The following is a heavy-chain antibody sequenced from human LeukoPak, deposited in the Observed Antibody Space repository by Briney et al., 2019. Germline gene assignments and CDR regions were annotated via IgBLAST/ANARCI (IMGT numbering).Heavy chain of an antibody. Sequence: ASVKVSCKASGYTFTSYGISWVRQAPGQGLEWMGWISAYNGNTNYAQKLQGRVTMTTDTSTSTAYMGLRSLRSDDTAVYYCARDRSRGSSADYWDQGTLVTVSS. CDR2: ISAYNGNT. V-gene: IGHV1-18*01. CDR3: ARDRSRGSSADY. J-gene: IGHJ4*02. D-gene: IGHD6-6*01. CDR1: GYTFTSYG.